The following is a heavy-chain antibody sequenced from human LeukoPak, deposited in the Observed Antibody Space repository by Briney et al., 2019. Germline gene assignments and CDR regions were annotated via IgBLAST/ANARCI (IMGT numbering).Heavy chain of an antibody. J-gene: IGHJ5*02. Sequence: SETLSLTCSVSGDSIISSDYFWGWIRQPPGKGLEWIASVYYSGSTFYNPSFWSRVTISADTSRNQFSLKLNSVTAADTAVYYCARDAGMAGRPPGNWFDPWGQGTLVTVSS. CDR1: GDSIISSDYF. CDR2: VYYSGST. V-gene: IGHV4-39*02. D-gene: IGHD6-6*01. CDR3: ARDAGMAGRPPGNWFDP.